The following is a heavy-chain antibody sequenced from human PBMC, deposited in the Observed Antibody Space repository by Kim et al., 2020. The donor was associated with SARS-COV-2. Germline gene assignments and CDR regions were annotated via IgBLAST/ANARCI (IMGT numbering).Heavy chain of an antibody. CDR3: ARERYYGSGSYYNSDHYYYYCGMDV. V-gene: IGHV4-59*01. J-gene: IGHJ6*02. CDR1: GGSISSYY. D-gene: IGHD3-10*01. CDR2: IYYSGST. Sequence: SETLSLTCTVSGGSISSYYWSWIRQPPGKGLEWIGYIYYSGSTNYNPSLKSRVTISVDTSKNQFSLKLSSVTAADTAVYYCARERYYGSGSYYNSDHYYYYCGMDVWGQGTTVTVSS.